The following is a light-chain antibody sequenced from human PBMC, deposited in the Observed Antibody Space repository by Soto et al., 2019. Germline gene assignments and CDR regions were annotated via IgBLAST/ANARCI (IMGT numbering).Light chain of an antibody. CDR3: QQANSFPLIT. V-gene: IGKV1-12*01. CDR2: AAS. Sequence: DIQMTQSPSSVSASVGDRVTITCRASQSISSWLAWYQQKPGKAPKLLIYAASSLQSGVPSRFSGSESGTDFTLPISSLQPEDFATYYCQQANSFPLITFGPGTKVDIK. CDR1: QSISSW. J-gene: IGKJ3*01.